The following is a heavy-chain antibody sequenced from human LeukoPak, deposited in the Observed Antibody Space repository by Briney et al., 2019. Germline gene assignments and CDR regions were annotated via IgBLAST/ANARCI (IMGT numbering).Heavy chain of an antibody. V-gene: IGHV3-48*02. CDR2: ITTSSSTI. Sequence: GGSLRLSCAASGVIFSAYNMNWVRQAPGKGLEWISYITTSSSTIYYAESVKGRFTISRDNAKNSLYLQMNSLRDEDTAVYYCVRDRLIGTVTMFGFDPWGRGTLVTVSS. D-gene: IGHD4-17*01. J-gene: IGHJ5*02. CDR3: VRDRLIGTVTMFGFDP. CDR1: GVIFSAYN.